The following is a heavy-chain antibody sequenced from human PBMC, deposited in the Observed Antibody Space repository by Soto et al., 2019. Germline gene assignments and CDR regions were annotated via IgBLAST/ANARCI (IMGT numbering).Heavy chain of an antibody. D-gene: IGHD2-2*01. CDR1: GYTFTSYG. CDR2: ISAYSGNT. J-gene: IGHJ6*02. V-gene: IGHV1-18*04. CDR3: ARDSGVVPAASGTHYYYYGMDV. Sequence: ASVKVSCKASGYTFTSYGISWVRQAPGQGLEGMGWISAYSGNTNYAQKLQGRVTMTTDASTSTAYMELRSLRSDDTAVYYCARDSGVVPAASGTHYYYYGMDVWGQGTTVTVSS.